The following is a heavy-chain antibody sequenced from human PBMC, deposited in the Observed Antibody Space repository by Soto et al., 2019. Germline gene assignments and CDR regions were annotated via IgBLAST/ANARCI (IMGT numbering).Heavy chain of an antibody. CDR3: ARDLLDSTVDYYFDY. D-gene: IGHD3-3*01. CDR1: GVSISSGTYY. Sequence: PSETLSLTCTVSGVSISSGTYYWSWLRQPPGKGLEWIGYIYHTGSSQSNPSLKSRVAISIDTSKNQFTLELRSVTAADTAVYYCARDLLDSTVDYYFDYWGQGRLVTVSS. J-gene: IGHJ4*02. V-gene: IGHV4-30-4*01. CDR2: IYHTGSS.